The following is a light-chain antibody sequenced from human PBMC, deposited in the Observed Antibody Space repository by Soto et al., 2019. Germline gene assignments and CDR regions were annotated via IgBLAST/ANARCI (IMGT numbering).Light chain of an antibody. CDR3: QQRGVWPRT. CDR2: DAS. J-gene: IGKJ4*01. Sequence: ELVLSKYHATRSFFPGERPTLSGTARHSGSRYLAWYQQKPGQAPRLLIYDASNRATGIPARFSGSGSGTDFTLTISSLEPEDFAVYYCQQRGVWPRTFGGGTKVDIK. V-gene: IGKV3-11*01. CDR1: HSGSRY.